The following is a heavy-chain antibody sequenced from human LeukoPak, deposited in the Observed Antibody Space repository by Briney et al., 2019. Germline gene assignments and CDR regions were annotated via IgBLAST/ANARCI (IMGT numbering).Heavy chain of an antibody. CDR2: ISYDGTNK. Sequence: GGSLRLSCAASEFAFSNYGMHWVRQAPGKGLEWVAVISYDGTNKYYADSVKGRFTISRDNSNNTLYLQMNSLRDEDTAVYYCARDLIAVRGEYYFDYWGQGTLVTVSS. CDR1: EFAFSNYG. D-gene: IGHD3-10*01. J-gene: IGHJ4*02. V-gene: IGHV3-30*03. CDR3: ARDLIAVRGEYYFDY.